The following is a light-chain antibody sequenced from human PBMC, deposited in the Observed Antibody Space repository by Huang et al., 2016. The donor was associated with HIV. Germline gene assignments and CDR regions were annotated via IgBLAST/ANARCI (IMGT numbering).Light chain of an antibody. CDR3: QQRSNWPIT. V-gene: IGKV3-11*01. J-gene: IGKJ5*01. CDR1: QSVSSN. Sequence: EIVLTQSPATLSLSPGERATLSCRASQSVSSNLAWYQQKPGQAPRLLIYDASKRATGSPARFSGSGSGTDFTLTISSLEPEDFAVYYCQQRSNWPITFGQGTRLEIK. CDR2: DAS.